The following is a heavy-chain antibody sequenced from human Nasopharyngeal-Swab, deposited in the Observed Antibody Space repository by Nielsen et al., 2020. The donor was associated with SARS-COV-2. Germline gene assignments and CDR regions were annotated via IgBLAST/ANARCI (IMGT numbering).Heavy chain of an antibody. CDR1: DYSFTTYG. CDR3: ARGPGTGGYGAKSPRYQNSYYMDV. V-gene: IGHV1-2*04. Sequence: ASVKVSCKASDYSFTTYGISWVRQAPGQGLEWMGWINPNTGGTNYVQKFRGWVTMTRDTSISTAYMELSRLTSDDTAVYYCARGPGTGGYGAKSPRYQNSYYMDVWGKGTTVTVSS. D-gene: IGHD5-12*01. CDR2: INPNTGGT. J-gene: IGHJ6*03.